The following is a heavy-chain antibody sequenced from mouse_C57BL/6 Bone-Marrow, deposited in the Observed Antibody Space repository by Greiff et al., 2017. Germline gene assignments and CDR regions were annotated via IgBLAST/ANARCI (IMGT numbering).Heavy chain of an antibody. CDR2: ILPGSGST. J-gene: IGHJ1*03. Sequence: QVQLQHSGAELMKPGASVKLSCKATGYTFTGYWIEWVKQRPGHGLEWIGEILPGSGSTNDNEKFKGKATFTAATSSNTAYMQLSSLTTEDSAIYYCARLGYGSSSGYFDVWGTGTTVTVSS. CDR3: ARLGYGSSSGYFDV. V-gene: IGHV1-9*01. CDR1: GYTFTGYW. D-gene: IGHD1-1*01.